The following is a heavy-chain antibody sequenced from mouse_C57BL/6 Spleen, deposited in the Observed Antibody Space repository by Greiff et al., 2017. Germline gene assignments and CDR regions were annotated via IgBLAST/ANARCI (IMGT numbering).Heavy chain of an antibody. J-gene: IGHJ3*01. V-gene: IGHV5-9*01. CDR2: ISGGGGNT. CDR1: GFTFSSYT. D-gene: IGHD2-3*01. Sequence: EVQLQESGGGLVKPGGSLKLSCAASGFTFSSYTMSWVRQTPEKRLEWVATISGGGGNTYYPDSVKGRFTISRDNAKHTLYLPMSSRRSEDTALYYWAGQDGYYSWFADWGQGTLVTVSA. CDR3: AGQDGYYSWFAD.